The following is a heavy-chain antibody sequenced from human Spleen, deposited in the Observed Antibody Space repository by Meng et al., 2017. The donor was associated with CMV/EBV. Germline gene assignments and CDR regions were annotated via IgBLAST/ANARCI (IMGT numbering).Heavy chain of an antibody. CDR2: IYSSGST. Sequence: QVQCXXPAQXQVMPSATLXXPCTVFGGXXXSYNWNWIRQPAGKGLEWIGRIYSSGSTNYSPSLTSRVTMSIDTSYNQFSVKLSSVTAADTAVYYCARGTNYGAGNWFDLWGQGTLVTVSS. CDR1: GGXXXSYN. V-gene: IGHV4-4*07. D-gene: IGHD3-10*01. J-gene: IGHJ5*02. CDR3: ARGTNYGAGNWFDL.